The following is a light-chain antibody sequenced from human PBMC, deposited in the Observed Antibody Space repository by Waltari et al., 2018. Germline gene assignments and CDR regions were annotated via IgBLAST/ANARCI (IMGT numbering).Light chain of an antibody. CDR2: KDK. CDR3: QSADGSYNPV. Sequence: VFTQPHSVSGSPGQTVTISCTRSSGSIDSKYVQWYQQRPGSAPTTVINKDKQRPSGVPDRFSGSIDSSSNSASLTITGLKSEDEADYYCQSADGSYNPVFGSGTKLTVL. J-gene: IGLJ6*01. V-gene: IGLV6-57*03. CDR1: SGSIDSKY.